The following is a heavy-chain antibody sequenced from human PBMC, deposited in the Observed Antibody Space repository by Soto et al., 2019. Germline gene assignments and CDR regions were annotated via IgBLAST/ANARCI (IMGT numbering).Heavy chain of an antibody. J-gene: IGHJ3*02. CDR2: IYSGGST. CDR3: ARVGMGGYSYGPGYAFDI. Sequence: EVQLVESGGGLIQPGGSLRLSCAASGFTVSSNYMSWVRQAPGKGLEWVSVIYSGGSTYYADSVKGRFTISRDNSKNTLYLQMNSLRAEDTAVYYCARVGMGGYSYGPGYAFDIWGQGTMVTVSS. V-gene: IGHV3-53*01. CDR1: GFTVSSNY. D-gene: IGHD5-18*01.